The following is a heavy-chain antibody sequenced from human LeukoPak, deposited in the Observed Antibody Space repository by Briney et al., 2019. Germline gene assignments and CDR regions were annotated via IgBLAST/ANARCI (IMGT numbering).Heavy chain of an antibody. CDR3: ARTNFGGSLFPFDY. D-gene: IGHD1-26*01. CDR2: IYYSGST. J-gene: IGHJ4*02. Sequence: SETLSLTCTVSGGSISSYYWSWIRQPPGKGLEWIGYIYYSGSTNYNPSLKSRVTISVDTSKNQFSLKLSSVTAADTAVYYCARTNFGGSLFPFDYWGQGTLVTVSS. V-gene: IGHV4-59*01. CDR1: GGSISSYY.